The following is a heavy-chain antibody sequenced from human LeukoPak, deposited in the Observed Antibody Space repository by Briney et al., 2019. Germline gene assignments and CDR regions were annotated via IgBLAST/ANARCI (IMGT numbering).Heavy chain of an antibody. CDR2: IWFDGNKK. CDR1: GFTFSNYG. V-gene: IGHV3-33*01. CDR3: ARKVGGVYVFDI. Sequence: GGSLRLSRAASGFTFSNYGMHWARPAPGKGLEWVAVIWFDGNKKYYADSVKGRFTISRDNSKNTLYLQMNSLRAEDTAVFYRARKVGGVYVFDIWGQGTMVTVSS. D-gene: IGHD3-16*01. J-gene: IGHJ3*02.